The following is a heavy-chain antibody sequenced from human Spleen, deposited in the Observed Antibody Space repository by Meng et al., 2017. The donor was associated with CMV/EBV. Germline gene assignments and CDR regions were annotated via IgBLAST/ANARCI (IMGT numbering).Heavy chain of an antibody. CDR1: GCTFSGSA. Sequence: SCAASGCTFSGSAMHWVRQASGKGLEWVGRIRSKANNYATAYAASVKGRFTISRDDSKNMVYLQMNSLKTEDTAVYFCTRPPKDGTDYWGQGTLVTVSS. J-gene: IGHJ4*02. CDR3: TRPPKDGTDY. V-gene: IGHV3-73*01. CDR2: IRSKANNYAT.